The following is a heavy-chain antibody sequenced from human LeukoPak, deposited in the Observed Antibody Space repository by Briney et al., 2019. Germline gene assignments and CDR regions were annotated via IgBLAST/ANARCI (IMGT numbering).Heavy chain of an antibody. CDR1: GLSFNTYS. Sequence: GGSLRLSCTTSGLSFNTYSMSWVRQAPGKGLEWVSAINDDTPYYTDSVKGRFTVSRDNSRDTLYLHLNSLRAEDTAIYYCAKEYDLWHEQGNWFDTWGQGVLATVSS. D-gene: IGHD3-3*01. J-gene: IGHJ5*02. CDR2: INDDTP. V-gene: IGHV3-23*01. CDR3: AKEYDLWHEQGNWFDT.